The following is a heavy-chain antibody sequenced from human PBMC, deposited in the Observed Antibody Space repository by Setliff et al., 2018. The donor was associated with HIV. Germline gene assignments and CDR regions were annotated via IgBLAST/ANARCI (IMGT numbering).Heavy chain of an antibody. D-gene: IGHD6-6*01. CDR2: IYYSGST. V-gene: IGHV4-59*11. CDR1: GGSISSHY. J-gene: IGHJ6*03. CDR3: ASSSSIAARLDYYYMDV. Sequence: SETLSLTCTVSGGSISSHYWSWIRQPPGKGLEWIGYIYYSGSTNYNPSLKSRVTISVDTSKNQFSLNLSSVTAADTAVYYCASSSSIAARLDYYYMDVWGKGTTVTVSS.